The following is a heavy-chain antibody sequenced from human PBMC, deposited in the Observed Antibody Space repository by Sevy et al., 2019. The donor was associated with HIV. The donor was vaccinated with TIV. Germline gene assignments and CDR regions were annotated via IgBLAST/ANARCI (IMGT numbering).Heavy chain of an antibody. CDR2: IYSGGST. CDR3: ARDSRITMVRGVRTYYYGMDV. V-gene: IGHV3-66*01. D-gene: IGHD3-10*01. Sequence: GGSLRLSCAASGFTVSSNYMSWVRQAPGKGLEWVSVIYSGGSTYYADSVKGRFTISRDNSKNTLYLQMNSLRAEDTAVYYCARDSRITMVRGVRTYYYGMDVWGQGTTVTVSS. J-gene: IGHJ6*02. CDR1: GFTVSSNY.